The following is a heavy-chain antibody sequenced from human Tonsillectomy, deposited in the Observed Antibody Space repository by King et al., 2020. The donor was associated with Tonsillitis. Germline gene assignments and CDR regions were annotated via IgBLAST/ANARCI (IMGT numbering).Heavy chain of an antibody. Sequence: QLVQSGAEVKKPGSSVKVSCKSSGGTFSSDAISWVRQAPGQGLEWMGGIIPIFGTTNFAQKFQGRVTITADESTDTAYMELSSLRSEDTAMYYCARDSGGPGEACNIWGQGTTVTVSS. V-gene: IGHV1-69*01. J-gene: IGHJ3*02. CDR2: IIPIFGTT. CDR3: ARDSGGPGEACNI. CDR1: GGTFSSDA. D-gene: IGHD6-25*01.